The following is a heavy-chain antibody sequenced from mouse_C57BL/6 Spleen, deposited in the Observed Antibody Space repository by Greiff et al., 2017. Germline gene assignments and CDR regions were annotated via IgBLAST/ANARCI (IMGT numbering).Heavy chain of an antibody. V-gene: IGHV1-26*01. Sequence: VQLQQSGPELVKPGASVKISCKASGYTFTDYYMNWVKQSHGKSLEWIGDINPNNGGTSYNQKFKGKATLTVDKSSSTAYMELRSLTSEDSAVYYCARSEDYDDYWGQGTTLTVSS. J-gene: IGHJ2*01. CDR1: GYTFTDYY. CDR3: ARSEDYDDY. CDR2: INPNNGGT. D-gene: IGHD2-4*01.